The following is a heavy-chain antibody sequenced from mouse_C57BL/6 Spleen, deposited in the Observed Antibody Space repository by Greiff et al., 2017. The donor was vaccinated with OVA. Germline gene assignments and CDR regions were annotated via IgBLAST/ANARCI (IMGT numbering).Heavy chain of an antibody. D-gene: IGHD1-1*01. CDR3: ARGTYYGSSYYAMDY. CDR2: IYPGDGDT. V-gene: IGHV1-82*01. CDR1: GYAFSSSW. J-gene: IGHJ4*01. Sequence: QVQLKESGPELVKPGASVKISCKASGYAFSSSWMNWVKQRPGKGLEWIGRIYPGDGDTNYIGKFKGKATLTADKSSSTAYMQLSSLTSEDSAVYFCARGTYYGSSYYAMDYWGQGTSVTVSS.